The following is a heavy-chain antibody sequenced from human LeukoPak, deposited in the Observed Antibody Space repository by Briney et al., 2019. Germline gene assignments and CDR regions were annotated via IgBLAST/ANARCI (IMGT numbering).Heavy chain of an antibody. Sequence: GGSLRLSCAASRFTFSSYEMNCVRQAPGKGLEWVSYISGSGSTIYYADSVKGRFTISRDNAKNSLYLQMNSLRAEETAVYYCARDGCSGGSCWFDYWGQGTLVTVSS. V-gene: IGHV3-48*03. CDR1: RFTFSSYE. J-gene: IGHJ4*02. CDR2: ISGSGSTI. CDR3: ARDGCSGGSCWFDY. D-gene: IGHD2-15*01.